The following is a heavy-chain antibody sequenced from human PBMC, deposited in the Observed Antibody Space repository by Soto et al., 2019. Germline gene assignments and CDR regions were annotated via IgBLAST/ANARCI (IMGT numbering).Heavy chain of an antibody. CDR2: GGSGGST. CDR3: VKFRGRAYHYYYMDV. J-gene: IGHJ6*03. CDR1: GFSFSTYG. D-gene: IGHD3-16*01. V-gene: IGHV3-23*01. Sequence: DVQLLESGGGLAQRGGSLRLSCAASGFSFSTYGMTWVRQAPGKGLEWVSYGGSGGSTYYADSVKGRFTISRDNYKNTLYLQMNSLRAEDTAVYYCVKFRGRAYHYYYMDVWGTGTKVTVSS.